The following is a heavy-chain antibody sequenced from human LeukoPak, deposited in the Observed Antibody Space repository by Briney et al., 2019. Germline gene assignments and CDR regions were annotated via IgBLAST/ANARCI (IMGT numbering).Heavy chain of an antibody. J-gene: IGHJ4*02. CDR2: IKSDGSST. D-gene: IGHD3-16*01. CDR3: ARGGRYAYFLDY. Sequence: GGSLRLSCAASGFIFSDYWMHWVRQGPGKGLVWVSRIKSDGSSTSYAEFVKGRFTISRDNAKNTVYVHMNSLRDEDTAVYYCARGGRYAYFLDYWGQGTLVTVSS. CDR1: GFIFSDYW. V-gene: IGHV3-74*01.